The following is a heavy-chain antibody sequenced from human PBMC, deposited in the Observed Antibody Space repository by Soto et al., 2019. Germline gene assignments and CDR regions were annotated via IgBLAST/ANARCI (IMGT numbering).Heavy chain of an antibody. CDR3: ASDTTPIQGPTLEL. D-gene: IGHD1-7*01. V-gene: IGHV3-33*01. J-gene: IGHJ4*02. CDR2: IWYDGSNK. CDR1: GFDFSVYG. Sequence: QVQLVQSGGGVVQPGRSLRLSCVASGFDFSVYGLHWVRQAPGKGLEWVTFIWYDGSNKYYADSVKGRFTVSRDRSTNTVYLQMNSLRAEDTAIYYCASDTTPIQGPTLELWGRGNLVTVSS.